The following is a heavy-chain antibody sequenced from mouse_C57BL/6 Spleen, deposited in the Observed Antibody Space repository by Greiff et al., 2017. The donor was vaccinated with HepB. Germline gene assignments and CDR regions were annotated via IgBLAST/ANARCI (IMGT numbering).Heavy chain of an antibody. D-gene: IGHD2-3*01. Sequence: VMLVESGPGLVQPSQSLSITCTVSGFSLTSYGVHWVRQSPGKGLEWLGVIWSGGSTDYNAAFISRLSISKDNSKSQVFVKMNSLQADDTAIYYCARIPDGYFSYAMDYWGQGTSVTVSS. J-gene: IGHJ4*01. CDR1: GFSLTSYG. CDR2: IWSGGST. CDR3: ARIPDGYFSYAMDY. V-gene: IGHV2-2*01.